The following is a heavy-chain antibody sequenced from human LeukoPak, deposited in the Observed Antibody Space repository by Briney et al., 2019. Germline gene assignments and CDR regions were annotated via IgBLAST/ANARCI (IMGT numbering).Heavy chain of an antibody. CDR2: ISGGSRTI. V-gene: IGHV3-11*01. Sequence: GGSLRLSCAASGFTFSDYYMNWIRQAPGKGLEWVSSISGGSRTIDYADSVKGRFTTSRDNAKNSLFLQVNSLRAEDTAVYYCARAGQSDYWGQGTLVTVSS. CDR1: GFTFSDYY. CDR3: ARAGQSDY. J-gene: IGHJ4*02.